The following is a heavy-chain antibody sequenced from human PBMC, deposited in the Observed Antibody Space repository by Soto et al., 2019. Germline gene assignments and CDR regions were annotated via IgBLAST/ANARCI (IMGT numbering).Heavy chain of an antibody. V-gene: IGHV3-49*05. J-gene: IGHJ4*02. Sequence: EVQLVESGGGLVKPGRSLRLSRTASGFTFGDYAMSWFRQAPGKGLEWVGFIRSKAYGGTTEYAASVKGRFTISRDDSKSIAYLQMNSLKTEDTAVYYCTRDKNSGYYLYYFDYWGQGTLVTVSS. D-gene: IGHD3-22*01. CDR3: TRDKNSGYYLYYFDY. CDR2: IRSKAYGGTT. CDR1: GFTFGDYA.